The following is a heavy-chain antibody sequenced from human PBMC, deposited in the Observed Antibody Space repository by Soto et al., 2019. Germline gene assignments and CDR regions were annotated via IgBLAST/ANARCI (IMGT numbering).Heavy chain of an antibody. V-gene: IGHV1-69*01. J-gene: IGHJ6*02. CDR1: GGTFSSYA. Sequence: QVQLVQSGAEVKKPGSSVKVSCKASGGTFSSYAISWVRQAPGQGLEWMGGIIPIFGTANYAQKFQGRVTITEDESTSTAYMALSSLRSEDTAVYYCAREMTTVTHYYYYGMDVWGQGTTVTVSS. CDR3: AREMTTVTHYYYYGMDV. D-gene: IGHD4-17*01. CDR2: IIPIFGTA.